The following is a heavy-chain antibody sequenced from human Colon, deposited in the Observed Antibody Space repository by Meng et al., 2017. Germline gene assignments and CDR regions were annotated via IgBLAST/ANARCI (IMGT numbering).Heavy chain of an antibody. CDR2: INPNSGGT. V-gene: IGHV1-2*06. J-gene: IGHJ4*02. CDR3: AREMGRMRATVTTFAY. CDR1: GYTFSNYA. Sequence: QVQFVQSGAEVKEPGASMKVSCKASGYTFSNYAIHWVRQAPGQGLEWMGRINPNSGGTNYAQKFQGRVTMTRDTSISTAYMELSRLRSDDTAVYYCAREMGRMRATVTTFAYWGQGTLVTVSS. D-gene: IGHD4-17*01.